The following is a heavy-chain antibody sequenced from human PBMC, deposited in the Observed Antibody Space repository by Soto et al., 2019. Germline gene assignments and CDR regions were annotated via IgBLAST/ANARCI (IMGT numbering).Heavy chain of an antibody. J-gene: IGHJ4*02. D-gene: IGHD5-12*01. V-gene: IGHV3-53*01. CDR3: AKAISGYNAPLDY. CDR2: VYSGGST. CDR1: GFTVSTNY. Sequence: PGGSLRLSCAVSGFTVSTNYMSWIRQAPGKGLEWVSVVYSGGSTYYADSVRGRFTISRDNSKNTLYVQMDSLRAEDTAIYYCAKAISGYNAPLDYWGQGIRVTVSS.